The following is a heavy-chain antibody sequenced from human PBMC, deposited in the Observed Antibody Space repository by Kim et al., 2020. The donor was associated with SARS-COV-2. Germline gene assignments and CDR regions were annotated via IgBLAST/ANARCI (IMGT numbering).Heavy chain of an antibody. CDR2: ISGSGGST. J-gene: IGHJ6*02. Sequence: GGSLRLSCAASGFTFSSYAMSWVRQAPGKGLEWVSAISGSGGSTYYADSVKGRFTISRDNSKNTLYLQMNSLRAEDTAVYYCAKDPKLVAVAGNYGMDVWGQGTTVTVSS. D-gene: IGHD6-19*01. CDR1: GFTFSSYA. V-gene: IGHV3-23*01. CDR3: AKDPKLVAVAGNYGMDV.